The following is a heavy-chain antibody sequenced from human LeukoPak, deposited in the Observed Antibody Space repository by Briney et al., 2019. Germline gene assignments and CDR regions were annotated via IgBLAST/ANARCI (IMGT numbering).Heavy chain of an antibody. CDR3: ARRGGSSWSSFDY. D-gene: IGHD6-13*01. V-gene: IGHV3-53*01. J-gene: IGHJ4*02. CDR1: GFTVSSTY. Sequence: GGSPRLSCAASGFTVSSTYMSWVRQAPGKGLEWVSGISGLGGSAYYAASVKGRFTISRDNSGDTLFLQLNNLRVEDTAIYFCARRGGSSWSSFDYWGQGTLVTVSS. CDR2: ISGLGGSA.